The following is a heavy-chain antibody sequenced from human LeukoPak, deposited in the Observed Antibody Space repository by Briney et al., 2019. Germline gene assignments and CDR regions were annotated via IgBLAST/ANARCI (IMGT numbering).Heavy chain of an antibody. J-gene: IGHJ3*02. CDR1: GGTFSSYA. V-gene: IGHV1-69*13. CDR3: ARTMGAGDAFDI. Sequence: SVKVSCKASGGTFSSYAISWVRQAPGQGLEWMGGIIPIFGAANYAQKFQGRVTITADESTSTAYMELSSLRSEDTAVYYCARTMGAGDAFDIWGQGTMVTVSS. CDR2: IIPIFGAA. D-gene: IGHD1-26*01.